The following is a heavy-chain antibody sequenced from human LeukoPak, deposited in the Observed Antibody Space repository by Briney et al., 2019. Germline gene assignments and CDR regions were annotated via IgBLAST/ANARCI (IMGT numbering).Heavy chain of an antibody. Sequence: GGSLRLSCAASGFTFSSYSMNWVRQAPGKGLEWVSSISSSSSYIYYADSVKGRFTISRDNAKNSLYLQMNSLRAEDTAVYYYARDDNYDILTGARESGYWGQGTLVTVSS. CDR1: GFTFSSYS. J-gene: IGHJ4*02. CDR2: ISSSSSYI. V-gene: IGHV3-21*01. D-gene: IGHD3-9*01. CDR3: ARDDNYDILTGARESGY.